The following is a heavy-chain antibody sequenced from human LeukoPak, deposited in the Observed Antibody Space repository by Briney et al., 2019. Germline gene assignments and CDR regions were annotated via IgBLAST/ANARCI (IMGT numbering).Heavy chain of an antibody. Sequence: ASVKVSCKVSGYTLTELSMHWVRQAPGKGLEWMGGFDPEDGETIYAQKFQGRVTMTEDTSTGTAYMELSSLRSEDTAVYYCATSYYSSGLNFDYWGQGTLVTVSS. CDR2: FDPEDGET. D-gene: IGHD6-19*01. CDR1: GYTLTELS. CDR3: ATSYYSSGLNFDY. V-gene: IGHV1-24*01. J-gene: IGHJ4*02.